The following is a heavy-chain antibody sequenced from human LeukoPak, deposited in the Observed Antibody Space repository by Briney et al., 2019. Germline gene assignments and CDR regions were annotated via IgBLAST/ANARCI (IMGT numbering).Heavy chain of an antibody. CDR1: GFTFSSYW. J-gene: IGHJ4*02. Sequence: GGSLRLSCAASGFTFSSYWMNWVRQAPGKGLEWVSYISSSSSTIYYADSVKGRFTISRDNAKNSLYLQMNSLRAEDTAVYYCARPRYNWNYGIDYWGQGTLVTVSS. V-gene: IGHV3-48*01. CDR2: ISSSSSTI. CDR3: ARPRYNWNYGIDY. D-gene: IGHD1-7*01.